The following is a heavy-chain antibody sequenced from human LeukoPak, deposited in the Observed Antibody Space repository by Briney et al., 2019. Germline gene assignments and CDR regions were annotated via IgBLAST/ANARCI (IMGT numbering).Heavy chain of an antibody. CDR1: GGSNSSGGYY. CDR2: IYYSGST. J-gene: IGHJ4*02. CDR3: ARSSPYFDY. V-gene: IGHV4-31*03. Sequence: SETLSLTCTVPGGSNSSGGYYWSWIRQPPGKGLEWIGYIYYSGSTYYNPSLKSRVTISVDTSKNQFSLKLSSVTAADTAVYYCARSSPYFDYWGQGTLVTVSS.